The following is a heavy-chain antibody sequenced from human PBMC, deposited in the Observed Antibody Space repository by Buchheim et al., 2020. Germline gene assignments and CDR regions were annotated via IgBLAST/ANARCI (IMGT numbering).Heavy chain of an antibody. V-gene: IGHV3-7*01. J-gene: IGHJ4*02. CDR2: INEGGSEK. CDR3: AKGIKGYSEGAY. D-gene: IGHD5-18*01. Sequence: EVQLLESGGGLVQPGGSLRLSCTTSGFTFSNHWMTWVRQAPGKGLEWVANINEGGSEKNYVDSVKGRFTISRDNAKNSLYLQMNSLKVEDMAVYHCAKGIKGYSEGAYWGQGT. CDR1: GFTFSNHW.